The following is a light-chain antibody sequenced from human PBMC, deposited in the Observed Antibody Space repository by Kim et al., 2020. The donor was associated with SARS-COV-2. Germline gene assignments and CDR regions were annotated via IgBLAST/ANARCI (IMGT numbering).Light chain of an antibody. CDR1: TGAFTTTYY. CDR2: DTS. CDR3: LLYYGGPWV. J-gene: IGLJ3*02. Sequence: PGGTVPLTCASSTGAFTTTYYPAWFQQKTGQPPRALIYDTSNKYSWTPARFSASLLGGKAALTLSGVQPEDEAEYYCLLYYGGPWVFGGGTQLTVL. V-gene: IGLV7-43*01.